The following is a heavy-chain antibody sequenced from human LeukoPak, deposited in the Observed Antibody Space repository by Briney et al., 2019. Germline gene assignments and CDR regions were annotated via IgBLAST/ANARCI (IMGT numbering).Heavy chain of an antibody. D-gene: IGHD2-8*01. CDR2: INHSGST. V-gene: IGHV4-39*07. J-gene: IGHJ5*02. CDR3: ARGSPEDIVIIRNEGPTSRNLWAPSFDP. CDR1: GGSISSDNYY. Sequence: PSETLSLTCTVSGGSISSDNYYWGWIRQPPGKGLEWIGEINHSGSTNYNPSLKSRVSISVDTSKNQFSLKLNSVTAADTAVYYCARGSPEDIVIIRNEGPTSRNLWAPSFDPWGQGTLVTVSS.